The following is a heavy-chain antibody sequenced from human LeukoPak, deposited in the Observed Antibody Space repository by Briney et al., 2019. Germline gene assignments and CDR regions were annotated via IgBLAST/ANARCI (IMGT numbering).Heavy chain of an antibody. CDR3: ARRGYGDRRYGMDV. V-gene: IGHV4-34*01. CDR2: INHSGST. Sequence: SETLSLTCAVYGGSFSGYYWSWIRQPPGKGLEWIGEINHSGSTNYNPSLKSRVTISVDTSKNQFSLKLSSVTAADTAVYYCARRGYGDRRYGMDVWGQGTTVTVSS. CDR1: GGSFSGYY. D-gene: IGHD4-17*01. J-gene: IGHJ6*02.